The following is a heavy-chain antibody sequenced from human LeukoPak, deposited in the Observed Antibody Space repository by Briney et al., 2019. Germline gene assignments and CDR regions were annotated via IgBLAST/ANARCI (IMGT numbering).Heavy chain of an antibody. Sequence: PGGSLRLSCAASGFTFSSYAMSWVRQAPGKGLEWVSVISGSGGSTYYADSVKGRFTISRDNSKNTLYLQMNSLRAEDTAVYYCAKDLDIVDAFDIWGQGTMVTVSS. CDR2: ISGSGGST. V-gene: IGHV3-23*01. CDR3: AKDLDIVDAFDI. J-gene: IGHJ3*02. D-gene: IGHD5-12*01. CDR1: GFTFSSYA.